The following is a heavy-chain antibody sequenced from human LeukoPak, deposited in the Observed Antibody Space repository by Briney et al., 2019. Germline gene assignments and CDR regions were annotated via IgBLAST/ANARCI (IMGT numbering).Heavy chain of an antibody. D-gene: IGHD2-8*01. CDR1: GGSFSGYY. CDR3: ARKVYTRTNWFDP. CDR2: INHSGST. Sequence: SETLSLTCAVSGGSFSGYYWSWIRQPPGKGLEWIGEINHSGSTNYNPSLKSRVSISVDTSKNKFSLKLSSVTAADTAVYYCARKVYTRTNWFDPWGQGTLVTVSS. J-gene: IGHJ5*02. V-gene: IGHV4-34*01.